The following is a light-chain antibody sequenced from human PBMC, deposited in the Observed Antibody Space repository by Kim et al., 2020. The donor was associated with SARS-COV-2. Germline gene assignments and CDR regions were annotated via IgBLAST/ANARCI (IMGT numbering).Light chain of an antibody. CDR2: TTS. Sequence: ASVGDSVTITCRASQSVSTFVNWHQQKPGKAPKVLSETTSTLQSGVSSRFSGSGSGTDFTLTINNLQPEDFATYYCQHSYNVPLTFGGGTKVDIK. J-gene: IGKJ4*01. CDR3: QHSYNVPLT. CDR1: QSVSTF. V-gene: IGKV1-39*01.